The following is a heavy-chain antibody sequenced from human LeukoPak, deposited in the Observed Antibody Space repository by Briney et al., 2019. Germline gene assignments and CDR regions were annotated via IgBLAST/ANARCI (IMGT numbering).Heavy chain of an antibody. V-gene: IGHV4-61*01. D-gene: IGHD1-26*01. J-gene: IGHJ4*02. CDR1: GGSVSSGSYY. Sequence: SETLSLTCTVSGGSVSSGSYYGSWIRQPPGKGLEWIGYIYYSGSTNYNPSLKSRVTISVDTSKNQFSLKLSSVTAADTAVYYCARRRRVGATTFDYWGQGTLVTVSS. CDR3: ARRRRVGATTFDY. CDR2: IYYSGST.